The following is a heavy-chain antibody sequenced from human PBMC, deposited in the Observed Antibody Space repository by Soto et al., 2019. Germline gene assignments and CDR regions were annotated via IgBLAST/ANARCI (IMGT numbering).Heavy chain of an antibody. V-gene: IGHV1-69*02. D-gene: IGHD3-10*01. CDR2: IIPIRGIA. CDR3: ADGPGSYINYYCYGMDV. J-gene: IGHJ6*02. CDR1: GGTFSSYT. Sequence: QVQLVQSGAEVKKPGSSVKVSCKASGGTFSSYTISWVRQAPGQGLEWMGRIIPIRGIANYAQKFQGRVTITADKYTSTAYMELSSVRAEDTAVYYCADGPGSYINYYCYGMDVWGQGTTVTVSS.